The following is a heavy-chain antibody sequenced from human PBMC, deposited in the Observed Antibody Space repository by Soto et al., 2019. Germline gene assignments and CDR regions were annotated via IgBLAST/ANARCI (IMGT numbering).Heavy chain of an antibody. CDR2: IYHSGST. D-gene: IGHD3-10*02. J-gene: IGHJ6*02. CDR1: GGSISRSNW. V-gene: IGHV4-4*02. Sequence: SETRSLTCAVSGGSISRSNWWSWVRQPPGKGLEWIGEIYHSGSTNYNPSLKSRVTISVDKSKNQFSLKLSSVTAADTAVYYCASVRGGYYYAMDVWGQGTTVT. CDR3: ASVRGGYYYAMDV.